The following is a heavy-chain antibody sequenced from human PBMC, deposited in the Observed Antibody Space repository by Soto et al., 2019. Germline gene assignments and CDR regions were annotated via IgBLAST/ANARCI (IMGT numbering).Heavy chain of an antibody. J-gene: IGHJ5*02. CDR2: IIPIFGTA. CDR3: ARAASSWSWFDP. Sequence: SVKVSCKASGGTFSSYAISWVRQAPGQGLEWMGGIIPIFGTANYAQKFQGRVTITADESTSTAYMELSSLRSEDTAVYYCARAASSWSWFDPWGHGTLVTVSS. CDR1: GGTFSSYA. V-gene: IGHV1-69*13. D-gene: IGHD6-13*01.